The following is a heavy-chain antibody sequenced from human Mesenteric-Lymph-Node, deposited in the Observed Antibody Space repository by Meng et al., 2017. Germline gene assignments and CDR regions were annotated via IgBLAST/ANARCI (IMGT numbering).Heavy chain of an antibody. J-gene: IGHJ4*02. CDR2: ISAYNGNT. D-gene: IGHD2-15*01. CDR1: GYTFTSYG. Sequence: ASVKVSCKASGYTFTSYGISWVRQAPGQGLEWMGWISAYNGNTNYAQKLQGRVTMTTDTSTSTAYMELRSLRSDDTAVYYCARTGYCSGGSCYSDLGYFDYWGQGTLVTVSS. V-gene: IGHV1-18*01. CDR3: ARTGYCSGGSCYSDLGYFDY.